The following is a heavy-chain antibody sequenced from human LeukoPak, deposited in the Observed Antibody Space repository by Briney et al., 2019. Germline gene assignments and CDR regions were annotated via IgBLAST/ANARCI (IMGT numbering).Heavy chain of an antibody. D-gene: IGHD4-17*01. CDR1: GYSISSGYY. V-gene: IGHV4-38-2*02. CDR2: IYHSGST. Sequence: PSETLSLTCTVSGYSISSGYYWGWIRQPPGKGLEWIGSIYHSGSTYYNPSLKSRLTISVDTSKNQFSLKLSSVTAADTAVYYCARVTNDYGDYRDYFDYWGQGTLVTVSS. CDR3: ARVTNDYGDYRDYFDY. J-gene: IGHJ4*02.